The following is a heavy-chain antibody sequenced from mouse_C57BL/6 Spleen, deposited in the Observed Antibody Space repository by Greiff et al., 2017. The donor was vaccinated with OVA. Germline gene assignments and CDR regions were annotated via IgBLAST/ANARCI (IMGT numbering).Heavy chain of an antibody. D-gene: IGHD1-1*01. CDR1: GYAFSSYW. Sequence: VQLQQSGAELVKPGASVKISCKASGYAFSSYWMNWVKQRPGKGLEWIGQIYPGDGDTNYNGKFKGKATLTADKSSSTAYMQLSSLTSEDSAVYFCAREGITTVVALYYAMDYWGQGTSVTVSS. CDR2: IYPGDGDT. CDR3: AREGITTVVALYYAMDY. V-gene: IGHV1-80*01. J-gene: IGHJ4*01.